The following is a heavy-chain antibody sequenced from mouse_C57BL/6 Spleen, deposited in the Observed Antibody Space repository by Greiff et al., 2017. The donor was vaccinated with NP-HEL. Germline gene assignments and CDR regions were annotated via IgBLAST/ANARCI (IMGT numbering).Heavy chain of an antibody. CDR3: ARVLYYGSRYFDV. Sequence: ESGPGLVKPSQSLSLTCSVTGYSITSGYYWNWIRQFPGNNLEWMGYISYDGSNNSNPTLKNPISITRDTSKNQFFLKLNSVTTEDTATYYCARVLYYGSRYFDVWGTGTTVTVSS. J-gene: IGHJ1*03. CDR1: GYSITSGYY. D-gene: IGHD1-1*01. CDR2: ISYDGSN. V-gene: IGHV3-6*01.